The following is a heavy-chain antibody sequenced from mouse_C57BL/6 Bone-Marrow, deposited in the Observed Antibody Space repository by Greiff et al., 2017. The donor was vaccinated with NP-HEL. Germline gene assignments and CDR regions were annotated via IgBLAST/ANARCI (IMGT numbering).Heavy chain of an antibody. J-gene: IGHJ2*01. CDR1: GYTFTSYW. D-gene: IGHD1-1*01. CDR2: INPSSGYT. CDR3: ARTYYYGRDYFDY. Sequence: QVTLKECGAELAKPGASVKLSCKASGYTFTSYWMHWVKQRPGQGLEWIGYINPSSGYTKYNQKFKDKATLTADKSSSTAYMQLSSLTYEDSAVYYCARTYYYGRDYFDYWGQGTTLTVSS. V-gene: IGHV1-7*01.